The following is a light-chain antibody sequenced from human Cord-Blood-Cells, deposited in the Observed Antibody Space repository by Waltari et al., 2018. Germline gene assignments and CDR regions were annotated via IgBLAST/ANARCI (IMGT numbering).Light chain of an antibody. CDR1: SSDVGGYNY. Sequence: QSALTQPASVSGSPGQSITISCTGPSSDVGGYNYVSWYQQHPGKAPKPMIYDVSKRPSGVSNRFSGSKSGNTASLTISGLQAEDEADYYCSSYTSSSSWVFGGGTKLTVL. J-gene: IGLJ3*02. V-gene: IGLV2-14*01. CDR2: DVS. CDR3: SSYTSSSSWV.